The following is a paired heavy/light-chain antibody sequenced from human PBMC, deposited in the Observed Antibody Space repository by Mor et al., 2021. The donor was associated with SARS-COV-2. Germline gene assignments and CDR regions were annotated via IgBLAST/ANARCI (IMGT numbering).Heavy chain of an antibody. CDR1: GYTFAAFW. Sequence: EVQLVQSGAEVKKPGESLKISCKDSGYTFAAFWIGWVRQMPGKGLEWMGVIYPGDSDIKYSPSFQGQVIISVDKSISTAYLQWRSLKASDSALYFCASDVMKHYNGSGYRLFDIWGQGTMVTVSS. CDR2: IYPGDSDI. V-gene: IGHV5-51*01. J-gene: IGHJ3*02. CDR3: ASDVMKHYNGSGYRLFDI. D-gene: IGHD3-22*01.
Light chain of an antibody. J-gene: IGKJ1*01. CDR3: MQRIEFPWT. Sequence: DIVMTQTPLSVPVTPGEPASISCRSSQSLLDSGDGNTYLDWYLQKPGQSPQLLIYRLSYRASGVPDRFSGSGSGTDFTLKISRVEAEDVGVYYCMQRIEFPWTFGQGTKVEIK. CDR2: RLS. V-gene: IGKV2-40*01. CDR1: QSLLDSGDGNTY.